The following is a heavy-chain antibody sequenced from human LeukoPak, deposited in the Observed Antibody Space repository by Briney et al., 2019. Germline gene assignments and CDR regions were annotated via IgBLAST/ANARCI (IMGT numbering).Heavy chain of an antibody. J-gene: IGHJ4*02. D-gene: IGHD6-19*01. CDR2: ISGYSGLT. CDR1: GYSFTNKG. V-gene: IGHV1-18*01. CDR3: ARDKDLGAVAGTFDF. Sequence: ASVKVSCKASGYSFTNKGIGWVRQAPGQGLEWMGWISGYSGLTKYSQKFQGKFTMTTDTSTSTAYMELRSLGSDDTAVYFCARDKDLGAVAGTFDFWGQGTLVTVSS.